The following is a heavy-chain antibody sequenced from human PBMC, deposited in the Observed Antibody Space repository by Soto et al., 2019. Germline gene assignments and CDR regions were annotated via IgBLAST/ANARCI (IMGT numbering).Heavy chain of an antibody. CDR3: ARFIVATINNWFDP. D-gene: IGHD5-12*01. CDR2: TYYSGST. Sequence: PSETLSLTCTVSGGSISSYYWSWIRQPPGKGLEWIGYTYYSGSTNYNPSLKSRVTISVDTSKNQFSLKLSSVTAADTAVYYCARFIVATINNWFDPWGQGTLVTVSS. CDR1: GGSISSYY. V-gene: IGHV4-59*01. J-gene: IGHJ5*02.